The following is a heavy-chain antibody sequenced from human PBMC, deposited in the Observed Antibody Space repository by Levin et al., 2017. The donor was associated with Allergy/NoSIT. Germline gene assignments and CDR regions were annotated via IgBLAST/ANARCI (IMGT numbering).Heavy chain of an antibody. D-gene: IGHD2-15*01. CDR3: AIKILGSAPFDY. CDR2: IDGSGGSI. J-gene: IGHJ4*02. CDR1: GFSFNSYA. V-gene: IGHV3-23*01. Sequence: GGSLRLSCAASGFSFNSYAMAWVRQAPGKGLEWVSSIDGSGGSISYADSVKGRFTISRDNSKSTLYLQMNSLRAEDTAVYYCAIKILGSAPFDYWGQGTLVTVSS.